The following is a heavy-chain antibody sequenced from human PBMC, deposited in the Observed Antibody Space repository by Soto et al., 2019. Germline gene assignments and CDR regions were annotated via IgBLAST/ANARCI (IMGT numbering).Heavy chain of an antibody. J-gene: IGHJ4*02. V-gene: IGHV3-23*01. CDR1: GFTFSSYA. D-gene: IGHD3-3*01. CDR3: AKDSHPLTIFGVVTIGYYFDY. Sequence: EVQLLESGGGLVQPGGSLRLSCAASGFTFSSYAMSWVRQAPGKGLEWVSAFSGSGGSTYYADSVKGRFTISRDNSKNTLYLQMNSLRAEDTAVYYCAKDSHPLTIFGVVTIGYYFDYWGQGTLVTVSS. CDR2: FSGSGGST.